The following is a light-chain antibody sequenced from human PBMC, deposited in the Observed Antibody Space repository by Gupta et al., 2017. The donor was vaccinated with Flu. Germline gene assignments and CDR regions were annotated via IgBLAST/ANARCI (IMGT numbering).Light chain of an antibody. CDR1: NIGSKS. V-gene: IGLV3-21*02. Sequence: SFVLTQPPSVSVAPGQTARITCDDNNIGSKSVHWYQQKPGQAPVLVVYDESDRASGIPERFSGSNSENTATLTMTRVEAGDEDDYYCQVGHSTSVIFGGGTKLTVL. CDR2: DES. J-gene: IGLJ2*01. CDR3: QVGHSTSVI.